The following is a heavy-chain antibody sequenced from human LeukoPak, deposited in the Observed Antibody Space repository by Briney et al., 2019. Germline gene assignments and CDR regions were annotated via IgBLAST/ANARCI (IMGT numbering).Heavy chain of an antibody. J-gene: IGHJ4*02. V-gene: IGHV3-30-3*01. D-gene: IGHD6-13*01. CDR3: ASWDSSWPYYFDY. Sequence: PGGSLRLSCAASGFTFSSYAMHWVRQAPGKGLEWVAVISYDGSNKYYADSVKGRFTISRDNSKNTLYLQMNSLRAEDTAVYYCASWDSSWPYYFDYWGQGTLVTVSS. CDR1: GFTFSSYA. CDR2: ISYDGSNK.